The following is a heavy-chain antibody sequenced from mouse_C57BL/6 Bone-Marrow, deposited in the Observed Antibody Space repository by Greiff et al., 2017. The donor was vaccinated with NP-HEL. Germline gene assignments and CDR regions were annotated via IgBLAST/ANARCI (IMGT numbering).Heavy chain of an antibody. CDR3: ARDGYYAAWFAY. CDR2: IDPSDSYT. V-gene: IGHV1-69*01. J-gene: IGHJ3*01. Sequence: VQLQQPGAELVMPGASVKLSCKASGYTFTSSWMHWVKQRPGQGLEWIGEIDPSDSYTNYNQKFKGKSTLTVDKSSSTAYMQLSSLTSEDSAVYYCARDGYYAAWFAYWGQGTLVTVSA. D-gene: IGHD2-3*01. CDR1: GYTFTSSW.